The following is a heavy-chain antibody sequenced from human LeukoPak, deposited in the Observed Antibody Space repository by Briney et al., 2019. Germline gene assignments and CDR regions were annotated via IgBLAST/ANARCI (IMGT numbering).Heavy chain of an antibody. D-gene: IGHD6-19*01. CDR3: ARGEYSSGWFPPDY. J-gene: IGHJ4*02. Sequence: SGPGLVKPSETLSLTCTVSGGSISSSSYYWGWIRQPPGKGLKWIGSIYYSGSTYYNPSLKSRVTISVDTSKNQFSLKLSSVTAADTAVYYCARGEYSSGWFPPDYWGQETLVTVSS. CDR2: IYYSGST. CDR1: GGSISSSSYY. V-gene: IGHV4-39*01.